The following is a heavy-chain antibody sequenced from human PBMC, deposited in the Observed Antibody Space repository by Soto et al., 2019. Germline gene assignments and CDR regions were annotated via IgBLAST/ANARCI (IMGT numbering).Heavy chain of an antibody. CDR3: AKSYVVVPAAVLQPFDP. CDR1: GFTFSSYA. CDR2: ISGSGGST. J-gene: IGHJ5*02. Sequence: PGGSLRLSCAASGFTFSSYAMSWVRQAPGKGLEWVSTISGSGGSTFYPDSVKGRFTFSRDNSKNTVYLQMNSLRAEDTAVYYCAKSYVVVPAAVLQPFDPRGHGTPVTV. D-gene: IGHD2-2*01. V-gene: IGHV3-23*01.